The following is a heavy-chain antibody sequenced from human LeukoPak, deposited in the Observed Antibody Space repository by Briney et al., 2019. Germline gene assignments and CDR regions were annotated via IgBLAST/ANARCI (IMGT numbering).Heavy chain of an antibody. CDR3: ARVLEGSGGYWHFDN. V-gene: IGHV3-74*01. CDR1: AFTFSSYW. D-gene: IGHD2-15*01. CDR2: VNSDGSDA. Sequence: GGSLRLSCAASAFTFSSYWMSWVRQAPGKGLVWVARVNSDGSDASYANSVKGRFTVSRYNAANTVYLQMHSLRSEDTAVYYCARVLEGSGGYWHFDNWGRGTLVTVSS. J-gene: IGHJ4*02.